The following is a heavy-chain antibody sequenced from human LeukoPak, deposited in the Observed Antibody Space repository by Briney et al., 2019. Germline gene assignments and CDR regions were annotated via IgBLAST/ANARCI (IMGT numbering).Heavy chain of an antibody. CDR1: GFTFSDYY. D-gene: IGHD3-22*01. V-gene: IGHV3-7*01. J-gene: IGHJ4*02. CDR2: IKQDGSEK. Sequence: GGSLRLSCAASGFTFSDYYMSWIRQAPGKGLEWVANIKQDGSEKYYVDSVKGRFTISRDNAKNSLYLQMNSLRAEDTAVYYCARDSGDETYYYDSSGYSDPSFDYWGQGTLVTVSS. CDR3: ARDSGDETYYYDSSGYSDPSFDY.